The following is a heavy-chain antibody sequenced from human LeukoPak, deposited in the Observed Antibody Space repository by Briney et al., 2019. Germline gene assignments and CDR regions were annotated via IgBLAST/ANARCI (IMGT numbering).Heavy chain of an antibody. J-gene: IGHJ4*02. V-gene: IGHV4-61*01. Sequence: PSETLSLTCTVSGFSVTTDSYCWGWIRQPPGKGLEWIGYDYCGGNTNYDPSLKRRVTIPVDTSKNQFSLTLTSVTAADTAVYFCARHGGHYQSDDWGQGTLVTVSS. CDR1: GFSVTTDSYC. CDR3: ARHGGHYQSDD. CDR2: DYCGGNT. D-gene: IGHD2-21*01.